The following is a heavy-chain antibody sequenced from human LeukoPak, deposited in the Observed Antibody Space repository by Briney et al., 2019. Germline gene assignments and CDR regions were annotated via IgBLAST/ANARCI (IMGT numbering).Heavy chain of an antibody. Sequence: ASVKVSCKASGYTFTGYYMHWVRQAPGQGLEWMGWINPNSGGTNYAQKVQGRVTMTRDTAISTAYMELSRLRSDDTAVYYCARGSPPSMFYFDYWGQGTLVTVSS. CDR2: INPNSGGT. V-gene: IGHV1-2*02. D-gene: IGHD3-10*02. CDR1: GYTFTGYY. J-gene: IGHJ4*02. CDR3: ARGSPPSMFYFDY.